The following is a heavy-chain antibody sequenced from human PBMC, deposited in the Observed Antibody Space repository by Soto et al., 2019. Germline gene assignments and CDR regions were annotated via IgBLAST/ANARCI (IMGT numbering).Heavy chain of an antibody. D-gene: IGHD3-3*01. CDR2: IYHTGTT. Sequence: SETLSLTCAVSGGSISTSDYSWSWIRQPPGRGLEWLGSIYHTGTTHYIPSLKNRLTMSLDKSKNQFSLNLTSVTAADTALYSGVRETKTFGVAPGGGVDVWGQGTTVTVSS. V-gene: IGHV4-30-2*01. CDR1: GGSISTSDYS. J-gene: IGHJ6*02. CDR3: VRETKTFGVAPGGGVDV.